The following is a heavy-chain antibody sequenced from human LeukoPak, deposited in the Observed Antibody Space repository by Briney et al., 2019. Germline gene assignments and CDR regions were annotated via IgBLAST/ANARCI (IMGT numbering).Heavy chain of an antibody. J-gene: IGHJ4*02. V-gene: IGHV3-21*01. D-gene: IGHD5-18*01. CDR2: ISSSSSYI. CDR1: GFTSSSYS. CDR3: ARGGAAIYDY. Sequence: GGSLRLSCAASGFTSSSYSMNWVRQAPGKGLEWVSSISSSSSYIYYADSVKGRFTISRDNAKNSLYLQMNSLRAEDTAVYYCARGGAAIYDYWGQGTLVTVSS.